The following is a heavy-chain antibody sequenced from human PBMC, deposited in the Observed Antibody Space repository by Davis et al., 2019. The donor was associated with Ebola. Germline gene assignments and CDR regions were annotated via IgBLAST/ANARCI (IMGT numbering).Heavy chain of an antibody. J-gene: IGHJ4*02. Sequence: SETLSLTCAVFGGSFSDYYWTWIRQPPGKGLEWIGEINHTGSTSYNPSLKSRVTISVDTSKNQFSLKLTSVTAADTAVYYCARGSQWLGPDYWGQGTLVTVSS. CDR2: INHTGST. CDR3: ARGSQWLGPDY. V-gene: IGHV4-34*01. D-gene: IGHD6-19*01. CDR1: GGSFSDYY.